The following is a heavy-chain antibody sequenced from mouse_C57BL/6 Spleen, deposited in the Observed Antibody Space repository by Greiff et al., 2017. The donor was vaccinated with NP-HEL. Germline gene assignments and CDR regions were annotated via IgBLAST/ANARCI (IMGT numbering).Heavy chain of an antibody. CDR2: IWSGGST. CDR1: GFSLTSYG. V-gene: IGHV2-2*01. Sequence: VQLQQSGPGLVQPSQSLSITCTVSGFSLTSYGVHWVRQSPGKGLEWLGVIWSGGSTDYNAAFISRLSISKDNSKSQVFFKMNSLQADDTAIYYCARKFNYYGSSLYAMDYWGQGTSVTVSS. J-gene: IGHJ4*01. D-gene: IGHD1-1*01. CDR3: ARKFNYYGSSLYAMDY.